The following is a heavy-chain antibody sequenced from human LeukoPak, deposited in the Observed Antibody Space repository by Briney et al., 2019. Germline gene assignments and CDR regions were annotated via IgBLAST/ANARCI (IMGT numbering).Heavy chain of an antibody. J-gene: IGHJ4*02. CDR2: IRYDGSNK. Sequence: PGGFLRLSCAASGFTFSSYGMHWVRQAPGKGLEWVAFIRYDGSNKYYADSVKGRFTISGDNSKNTLYLQMNSLRAEDTAVYYCAKEGGGYYGSGSYFLLDYWGQGTLVTVSS. CDR3: AKEGGGYYGSGSYFLLDY. CDR1: GFTFSSYG. D-gene: IGHD3-10*01. V-gene: IGHV3-30*02.